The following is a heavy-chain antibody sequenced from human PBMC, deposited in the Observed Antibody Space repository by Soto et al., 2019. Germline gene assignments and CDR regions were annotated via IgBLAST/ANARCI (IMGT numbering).Heavy chain of an antibody. CDR3: ARHPPGLLWFGELMSGFDY. J-gene: IGHJ4*02. D-gene: IGHD3-10*01. CDR2: IYYSGST. Sequence: SETLSLTCTVSGGSISSYYWSWIRQPPGKGLEWIGYIYYSGSTNYNPSLKSRVTISVDTSKNQFSLKLSSVTAADTAVYYCARHPPGLLWFGELMSGFDYWGQGTLVTVSS. CDR1: GGSISSYY. V-gene: IGHV4-59*08.